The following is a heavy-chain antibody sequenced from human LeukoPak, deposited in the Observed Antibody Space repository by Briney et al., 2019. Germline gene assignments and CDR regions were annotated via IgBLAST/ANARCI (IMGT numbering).Heavy chain of an antibody. Sequence: GGSLRLSCAASGFTVSSNYMSWVRQAPGKGLEWVSVIYSGGSTYYADSVKGRFTISRDNSKNTLYLQMNSLRAEDTAVYYCARGLKYSSGWYYFDYWGQGTLVTVSS. CDR3: ARGLKYSSGWYYFDY. D-gene: IGHD6-19*01. CDR1: GFTVSSNY. V-gene: IGHV3-53*01. CDR2: IYSGGST. J-gene: IGHJ4*02.